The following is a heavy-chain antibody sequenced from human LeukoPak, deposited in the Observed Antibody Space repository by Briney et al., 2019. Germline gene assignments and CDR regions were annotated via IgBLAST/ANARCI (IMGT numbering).Heavy chain of an antibody. CDR3: ARVTSEDLRFLEWLLQPPYYFDY. J-gene: IGHJ4*02. CDR2: IYYSGST. Sequence: TSETLSFTCTVSGGSISSGDYYWSWIRQPPGKGLEWIGYIYYSGSTYYNPSLKSRVTISVDTSKNQFSLKLSSVTAADTAVYYCARVTSEDLRFLEWLLQPPYYFDYWGQGTLVTVSS. CDR1: GGSISSGDYY. V-gene: IGHV4-30-4*08. D-gene: IGHD3-3*01.